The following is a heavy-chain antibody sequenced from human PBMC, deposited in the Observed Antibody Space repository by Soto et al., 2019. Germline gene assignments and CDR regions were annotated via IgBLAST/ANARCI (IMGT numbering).Heavy chain of an antibody. CDR2: IQSGGST. J-gene: IGHJ6*04. V-gene: IGHV3-66*01. CDR1: GFSVSSKY. CDR3: XXXXXXXXGXRCYGVPMDV. Sequence: EVQLVESGGGLVQPGGSLRLSCAASGFSVSSKYMSWVRQAPGKGLEWVSLIQSGGSTYYAGSVKGRFTISRDNSENTLFLQXNSLRVXDTXXXXXXXXXXXXXGXRCYGVPMDVWGKGTTVTVSA. D-gene: IGHD2-15*01.